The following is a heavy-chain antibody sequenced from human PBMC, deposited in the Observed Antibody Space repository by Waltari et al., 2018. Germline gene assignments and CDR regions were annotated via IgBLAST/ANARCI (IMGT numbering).Heavy chain of an antibody. J-gene: IGHJ4*02. CDR2: IYRAGDT. V-gene: IGHV4-38-2*01. CDR1: GYSINRDYS. CDR3: SRQVLGYCTSAACRRLES. D-gene: IGHD2-2*03. Sequence: QVHLQESLPGRVKPAETLSLTFAVSGYSINRDYSGGRIRQSAGKGLEWIATIYRAGDTFYNPSLKSRVTISMDTSKNQFSLKLNSVTAADTAVYFCSRQVLGYCTSAACRRLESWGQGTLVTVSS.